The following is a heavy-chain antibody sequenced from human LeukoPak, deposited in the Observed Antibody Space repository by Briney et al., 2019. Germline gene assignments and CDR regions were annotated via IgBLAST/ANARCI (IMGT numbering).Heavy chain of an antibody. CDR1: GYTFTSYA. CDR2: INAGNGNT. Sequence: ASVKVSCKASGYTFTSYAMHWVRQAPGQRLEWMGWINAGNGNTKYSQKFQGRVTMTTDTSTSTAYMELRSLRSDDTAVYYCARDIVGPELEYSSSSYYFDYWGQGTLVTVSS. V-gene: IGHV1-3*01. CDR3: ARDIVGPELEYSSSSYYFDY. J-gene: IGHJ4*02. D-gene: IGHD6-6*01.